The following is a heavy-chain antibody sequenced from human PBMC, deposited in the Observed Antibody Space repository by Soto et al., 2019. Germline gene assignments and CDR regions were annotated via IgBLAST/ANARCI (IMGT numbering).Heavy chain of an antibody. J-gene: IGHJ4*02. D-gene: IGHD6-19*01. CDR2: IFWNDDK. CDR3: AHTTGSSGWAIMDY. CDR1: GFSLSTIGVG. V-gene: IGHV2-5*01. Sequence: QITLKESGPTPVKPTQTLTLTCTVSGFSLSTIGVGVGWIRQPPGKALEWLALIFWNDDKPYSPSLRTRLIITNDTSKNQVGLTMTNMNTVDTATYCCAHTTGSSGWAIMDYWGQGTLVTVSS.